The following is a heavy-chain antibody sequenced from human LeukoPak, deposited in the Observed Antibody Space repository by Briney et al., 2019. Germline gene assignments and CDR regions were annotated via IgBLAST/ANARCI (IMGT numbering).Heavy chain of an antibody. V-gene: IGHV3-53*01. CDR2: IYSGGST. J-gene: IGHJ2*01. D-gene: IGHD6-19*01. CDR3: ARDKGRAVAYWYFDL. Sequence: GGSLRLSCAASGVTVSSNYMSWVRQAPGKGLEWVSVIYSGGSTYYADSVKGRFTISRDNSKNTLYLQMNSLRAEDTAVYYCARDKGRAVAYWYFDLWGRGTLVTVSS. CDR1: GVTVSSNY.